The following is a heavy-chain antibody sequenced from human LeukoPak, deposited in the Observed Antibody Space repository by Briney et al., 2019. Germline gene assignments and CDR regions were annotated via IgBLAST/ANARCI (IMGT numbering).Heavy chain of an antibody. D-gene: IGHD3-10*01. CDR3: ARSSGIGIPFDY. CDR2: IYYSGST. Sequence: SSETLSLTCTVSGGSISSSSYYWAWIRQPPGKGLEWIGSIYYSGSTYYSPSLKSRVTISVDTSKNQFSLKLSSVTAADTAVYYCARSSGIGIPFDYWGQGTLVTVSS. J-gene: IGHJ4*02. CDR1: GGSISSSSYY. V-gene: IGHV4-39*01.